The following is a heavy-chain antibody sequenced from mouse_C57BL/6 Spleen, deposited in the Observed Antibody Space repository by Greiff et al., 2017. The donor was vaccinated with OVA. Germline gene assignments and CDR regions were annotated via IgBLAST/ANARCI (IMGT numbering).Heavy chain of an antibody. V-gene: IGHV2-2*01. J-gene: IGHJ4*01. CDR3: AIFYGSSSYYYAMDY. CDR2: IWSGGST. CDR1: GFSLTSYG. D-gene: IGHD1-1*01. Sequence: QVQLKESGPGLVQPSQSLSITCTVSGFSLTSYGVHWVRQSPGTGLEWLGVIWSGGSTDYNAAFISRLSISKDNSKSQVFFKMNSLQADDTAIYYCAIFYGSSSYYYAMDYWGQGTSVTVSS.